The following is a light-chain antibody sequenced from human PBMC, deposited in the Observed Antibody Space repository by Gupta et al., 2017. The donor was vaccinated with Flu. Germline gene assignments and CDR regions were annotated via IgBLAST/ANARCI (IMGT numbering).Light chain of an antibody. Sequence: DIHMTQSPSSLSASVGDRVNITCRASQSVSRYLNWYQQKPGKAPKLLIFAASTLHSGVPSRFSGSGSEKDFTLTISRLQPEDFAAYYCQQSVTNPLTFGGGTKVEIK. CDR2: AAS. CDR3: QQSVTNPLT. V-gene: IGKV1-39*01. CDR1: QSVSRY. J-gene: IGKJ4*01.